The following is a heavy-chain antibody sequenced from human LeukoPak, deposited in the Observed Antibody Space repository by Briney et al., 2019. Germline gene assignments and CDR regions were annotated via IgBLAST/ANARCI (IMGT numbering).Heavy chain of an antibody. D-gene: IGHD5-18*01. CDR3: ARDRGYSYGPWDY. CDR1: GGSISSSSYY. Sequence: SETLSHTCTVSGGSISSSSYYWGWIRQPPGKGLQWIGSIYYSGSTYYNPSLKNRVAISVDTSKNQFSLKLSSVTAADTAVYYCARDRGYSYGPWDYWGQGTLVTVSS. J-gene: IGHJ4*02. V-gene: IGHV4-39*07. CDR2: IYYSGST.